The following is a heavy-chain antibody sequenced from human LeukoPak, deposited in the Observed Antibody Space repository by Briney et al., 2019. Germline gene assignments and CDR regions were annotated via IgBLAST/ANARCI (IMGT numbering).Heavy chain of an antibody. CDR3: ARAVSSYDSSSYYFDY. V-gene: IGHV1-8*02. J-gene: IGHJ4*02. CDR1: GYTFTGYY. CDR2: MNPNSGNT. D-gene: IGHD3-22*01. Sequence: ASVKVSCKASGYTFTGYYIHWVRQATGQGLEWMGWMNPNSGNTGYAQKFQGRVTMTRNTSISTAYMELSSLRSEDTAVYYCARAVSSYDSSSYYFDYWGQGTLVTVSS.